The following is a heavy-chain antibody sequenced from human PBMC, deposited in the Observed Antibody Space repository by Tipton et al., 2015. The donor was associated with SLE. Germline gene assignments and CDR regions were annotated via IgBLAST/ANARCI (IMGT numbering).Heavy chain of an antibody. V-gene: IGHV4-61*08. D-gene: IGHD6-6*01. J-gene: IGHJ4*02. CDR1: GGSISSGDYY. Sequence: TLSLTCTVSGGSISSGDYYWSWIRQPPGKGLEWIGYIYYSGSTNYNPSLKSRVTISVDTSKNQFSLKLSSVTAADTAVYYCARATEYDQALKAFDYWGQGTLVTVSS. CDR3: ARATEYDQALKAFDY. CDR2: IYYSGST.